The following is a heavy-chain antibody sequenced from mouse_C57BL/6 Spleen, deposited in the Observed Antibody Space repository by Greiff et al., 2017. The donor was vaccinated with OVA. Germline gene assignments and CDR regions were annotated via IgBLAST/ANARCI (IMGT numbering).Heavy chain of an antibody. CDR1: GFNIKDYY. J-gene: IGHJ4*01. CDR2: FDPEDGET. D-gene: IGHD1-1*01. Sequence: EVKLQQSGAELVKPGASVKLSCTASGFNIKDYYMPWVKQRTEQGLEWIGRFDPEDGETKYAPKFQGKAKVTAETSTNTAYMQLSSLTAEDTAVYYCACYNGRSYGMDYWGQGTSVTVSS. V-gene: IGHV14-2*01. CDR3: ACYNGRSYGMDY.